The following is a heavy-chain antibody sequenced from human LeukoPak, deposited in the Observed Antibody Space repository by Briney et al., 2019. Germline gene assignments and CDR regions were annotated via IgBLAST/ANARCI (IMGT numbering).Heavy chain of an antibody. D-gene: IGHD2-21*01. V-gene: IGHV4-4*07. CDR3: ARVHIVTGTYFDS. CDR2: IYSSGFT. CDR1: GDSFGGFY. J-gene: IGHJ4*02. Sequence: SETLSLICTVSGDSFGGFYWSWLRQPAGAGLEWIGRIYSSGFTEFNLSLDNRVTMAIDTSKNEFSLKLTSVTAADTGLYYCARVHIVTGTYFDSWGQGLLVTVSS.